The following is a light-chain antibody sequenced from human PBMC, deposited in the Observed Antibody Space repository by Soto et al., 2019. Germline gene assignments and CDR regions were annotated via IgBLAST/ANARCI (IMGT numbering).Light chain of an antibody. J-gene: IGLJ3*02. CDR3: QSYDSSLSGWV. Sequence: QSVLTQPPSVSGAPGQRVTISGTGSSSNIGAGYNVHWYQQLPGTAPKLLIYGNSNRPSGVPDRFSGSKSGAAASLAITGLQAEDGADYYCQSYDSSLSGWVFGGGTKVTVL. CDR2: GNS. CDR1: SSNIGAGYN. V-gene: IGLV1-40*01.